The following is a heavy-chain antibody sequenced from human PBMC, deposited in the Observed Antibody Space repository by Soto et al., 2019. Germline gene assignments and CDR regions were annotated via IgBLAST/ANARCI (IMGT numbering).Heavy chain of an antibody. V-gene: IGHV3-30*18. Sequence: QVQLVESGGGVVQPGRSLRLSCAASGFTFSSYGMHWVRQAPGKGLEWVAVISYDGSNKYYADSVKGRFTISRDNSKNTLYLQMNSLRAEDTAVYYCAKALGYGDYPLDYWGQGPLVTVSS. D-gene: IGHD4-17*01. CDR1: GFTFSSYG. CDR3: AKALGYGDYPLDY. CDR2: ISYDGSNK. J-gene: IGHJ4*02.